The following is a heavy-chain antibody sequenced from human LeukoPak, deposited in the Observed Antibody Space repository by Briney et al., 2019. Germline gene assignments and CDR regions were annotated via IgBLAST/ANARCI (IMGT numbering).Heavy chain of an antibody. CDR2: IYHTGPT. CDR3: ARVLIWFGQLQNWFDP. V-gene: IGHV4-39*06. CDR1: GGSMTNNTFY. J-gene: IGHJ5*02. Sequence: SETLSLTCTVSGGSMTNNTFYWGWIRQPPGKGLEWIGSIYHTGPTYYNPSLKSRVTISVDTSKNQFTLKLSSVTAADTAVYYCARVLIWFGQLQNWFDPWGPGTLVTVSS. D-gene: IGHD3-10*01.